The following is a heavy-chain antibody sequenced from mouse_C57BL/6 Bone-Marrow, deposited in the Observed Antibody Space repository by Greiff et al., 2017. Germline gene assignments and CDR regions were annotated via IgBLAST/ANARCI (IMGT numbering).Heavy chain of an antibody. Sequence: QVQLQQPGAELVMPGASVTLSCKASGYTFTSYWLHWVKQRPGQGLEWIGEIDLSDSYTNYNQKFKGKSTVTVDRSSGTAYMQLSSLTSEDSAVYYGALYGSSYAAWFAYWGQGTLVTVSA. V-gene: IGHV1-69*01. CDR3: ALYGSSYAAWFAY. D-gene: IGHD1-1*01. J-gene: IGHJ3*01. CDR1: GYTFTSYW. CDR2: IDLSDSYT.